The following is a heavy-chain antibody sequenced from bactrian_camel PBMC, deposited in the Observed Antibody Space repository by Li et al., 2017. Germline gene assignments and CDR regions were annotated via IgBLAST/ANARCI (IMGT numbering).Heavy chain of an antibody. Sequence: HVQLVESGGGSVQPGGSLRLSCAASAKYSTVGWFRQAPGKEREGVAGIYTAPGSTVYADSVKGRFTISQDKSKNTVYLQMNGLKPEDTAMYYCVLVNSEYGRTEISFAGFIGRATESGNWGQGTQVTVS. V-gene: IGHV3S54*01. J-gene: IGHJ4*01. CDR3: VLVNSEYGRTEISFAGFIGRATESGN. CDR2: IYTAPGST. CDR1: AKYST. D-gene: IGHD1*01.